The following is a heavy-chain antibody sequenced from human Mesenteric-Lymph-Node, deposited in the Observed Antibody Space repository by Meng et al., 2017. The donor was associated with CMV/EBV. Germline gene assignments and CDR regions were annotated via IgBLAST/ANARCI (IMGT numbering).Heavy chain of an antibody. Sequence: ASVKVSCKASGYTFTNYDISWVRQATGQGLEWMGWMNPNSGNTAYAQRFQGRVTMTRNTSISTAYMELSSLRSEDTAVYYCASFRDSGWWDYWGQGTLVTVSS. D-gene: IGHD6-19*01. V-gene: IGHV1-8*01. CDR2: MNPNSGNT. CDR1: GYTFTNYD. J-gene: IGHJ4*02. CDR3: ASFRDSGWWDY.